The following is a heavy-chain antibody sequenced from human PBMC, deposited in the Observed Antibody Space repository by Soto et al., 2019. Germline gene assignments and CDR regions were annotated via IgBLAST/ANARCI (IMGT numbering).Heavy chain of an antibody. D-gene: IGHD2-2*01. CDR1: GYSFTSYW. Sequence: GESLKISCKGSGYSFTSYWIGWVRQMPGKGLEWMGIIYPGDSDTRYSPSFQGQVTISADKSISTAYLQWSSLKASDTAMYYCARQTVVVPAAPYYYYGMDVWGQETTVT. CDR3: ARQTVVVPAAPYYYYGMDV. V-gene: IGHV5-51*01. CDR2: IYPGDSDT. J-gene: IGHJ6*02.